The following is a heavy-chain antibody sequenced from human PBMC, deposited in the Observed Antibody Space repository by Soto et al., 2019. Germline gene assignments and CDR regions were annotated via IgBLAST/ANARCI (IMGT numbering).Heavy chain of an antibody. Sequence: SETLSLTCAVSGYPISSGYYWAWIRQPPGKGLEWIGIIHHSGSTYYNPSLRSRITISVDTSKNQFSLKMPSVTAADTAVYYCARSSGYVPGGYWGQGILVTVSS. CDR1: GYPISSGYY. CDR3: ARSSGYVPGGY. J-gene: IGHJ4*02. CDR2: IHHSGST. V-gene: IGHV4-38-2*01. D-gene: IGHD5-12*01.